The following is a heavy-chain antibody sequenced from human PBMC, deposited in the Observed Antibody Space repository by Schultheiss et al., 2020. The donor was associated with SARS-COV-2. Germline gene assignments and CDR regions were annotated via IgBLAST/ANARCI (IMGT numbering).Heavy chain of an antibody. CDR3: ARARSDFWSGYAGDWFDP. CDR2: IYYSGST. Sequence: GSLRLSCTVSGGSISSYYWSWIRQPPGKGLEWIGYIYYSGSTYYNPSLKSRVTISVDTSKNQFSLKLSSVTAADTAVYYCARARSDFWSGYAGDWFDPWGQGTLVTVSS. CDR1: GGSISSYY. V-gene: IGHV4-59*12. J-gene: IGHJ5*02. D-gene: IGHD3-3*01.